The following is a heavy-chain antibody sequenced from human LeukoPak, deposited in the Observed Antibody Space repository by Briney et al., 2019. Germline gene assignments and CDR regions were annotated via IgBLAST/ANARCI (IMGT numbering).Heavy chain of an antibody. CDR3: ARDPHDVVRRVRAFDI. Sequence: PGGSLRLSCAASGFTFSSYWMSWVRQAPGKGLEWVANIKQDGSEKYYVDSVKGRFTISRDNAKNSLYLQMNSLRAEDTAVYYCARDPHDVVRRVRAFDIWGQGTMVTVSS. J-gene: IGHJ3*02. D-gene: IGHD3-10*01. CDR1: GFTFSSYW. CDR2: IKQDGSEK. V-gene: IGHV3-7*01.